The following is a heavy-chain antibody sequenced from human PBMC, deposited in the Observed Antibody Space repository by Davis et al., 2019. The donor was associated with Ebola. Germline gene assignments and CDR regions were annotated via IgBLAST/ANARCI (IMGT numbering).Heavy chain of an antibody. CDR3: ARGVEYSGYGGFRFDP. CDR2: ISAYNGNT. Sequence: AASVKVSCKASGYTFTSYYMHWVRQAPGQGLEWMGWISAYNGNTNCAQKLQGRVTMTTDTSTSTAYMELRSLRSDDTAVYYCARGVEYSGYGGFRFDPWGQGTLVTVSS. CDR1: GYTFTSYY. J-gene: IGHJ5*02. V-gene: IGHV1-18*04. D-gene: IGHD5-12*01.